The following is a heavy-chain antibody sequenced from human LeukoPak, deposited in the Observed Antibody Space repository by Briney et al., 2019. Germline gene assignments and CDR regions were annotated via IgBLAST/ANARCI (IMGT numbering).Heavy chain of an antibody. CDR3: ARIDCSSASCLYYYGMDV. CDR2: IYPDDSET. Sequence: PGESLKISCKGSGYKFTTHWIGWVRQMPGKGLEYMGIIYPDDSETRYSPSFEGQVTISADRSTSTAYLQWSSLEASDTAMYYCARIDCSSASCLYYYGMDVWGQGTTVTVSS. V-gene: IGHV5-51*01. J-gene: IGHJ6*02. CDR1: GYKFTTHW. D-gene: IGHD2-2*01.